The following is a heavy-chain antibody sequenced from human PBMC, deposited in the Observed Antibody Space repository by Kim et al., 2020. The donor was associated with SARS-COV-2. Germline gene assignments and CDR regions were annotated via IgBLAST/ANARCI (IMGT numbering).Heavy chain of an antibody. CDR1: GFTFSSYA. CDR2: ISGSGGST. CDR3: TKIALVLRYFPRAGWFDP. J-gene: IGHJ5*02. Sequence: GGSLRLSCAASGFTFSSYAMSWVRQAPGKGLEWVSAISGSGGSTYYADSVKGRFTISRDNSKNTLYLQMNSLRAEDTAVYYCTKIALVLRYFPRAGWFDPWGQGTLVTVSS. V-gene: IGHV3-23*01. D-gene: IGHD3-9*01.